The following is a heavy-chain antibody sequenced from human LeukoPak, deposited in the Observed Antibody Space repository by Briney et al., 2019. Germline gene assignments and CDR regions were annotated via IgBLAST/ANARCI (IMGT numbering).Heavy chain of an antibody. V-gene: IGHV1-2*06. CDR1: GYTFTGYY. CDR3: ARGPDSSGYYYYYYYIDV. Sequence: ASVKVSCKASGYTFTGYYMHWVRQAPGQGLEWMGRINPNSGGTNYAQKFQGRGTMTRDTSISTAYMDLSMLRSDDTAVYYCARGPDSSGYYYYYYYIDVWGKGTTVPVSS. J-gene: IGHJ6*03. CDR2: INPNSGGT. D-gene: IGHD3-22*01.